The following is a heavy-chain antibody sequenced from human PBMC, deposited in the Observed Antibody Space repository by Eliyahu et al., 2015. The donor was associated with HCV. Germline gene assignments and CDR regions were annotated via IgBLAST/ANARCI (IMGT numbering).Heavy chain of an antibody. CDR1: GFSLSTSGMC. D-gene: IGHD6-13*01. Sequence: QVTLRESGPALVKPTQTLTLTCTFSGFSLSTSGMCVSWIRQPPGKALEWLARIDWDDDKYYSTSLKTRLTISKDTSKNQVVLTMTNMDPVDTATYYCARSTFIAAAGKEWDWYFDLWGRGTLVTVSS. J-gene: IGHJ2*01. CDR3: ARSTFIAAAGKEWDWYFDL. V-gene: IGHV2-70*15. CDR2: IDWDDDK.